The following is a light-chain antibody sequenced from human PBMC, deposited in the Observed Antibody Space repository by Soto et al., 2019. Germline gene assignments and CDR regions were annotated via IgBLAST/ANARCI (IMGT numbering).Light chain of an antibody. V-gene: IGKV1-5*03. Sequence: DIQMTQSPSTLSASVGDRVTITCRASQSISSWLAWYQQKPGKAPKLLIYKASSLESGVPSRFSGSGSVTEFTLTIISLQPDDFATYYCHQYNSYSTFGQGTKVEIK. CDR1: QSISSW. CDR2: KAS. CDR3: HQYNSYST. J-gene: IGKJ1*01.